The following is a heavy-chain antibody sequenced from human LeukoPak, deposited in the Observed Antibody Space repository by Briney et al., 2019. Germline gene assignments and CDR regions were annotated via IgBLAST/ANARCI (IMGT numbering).Heavy chain of an antibody. CDR1: GFTVSSNY. V-gene: IGHV3-53*01. J-gene: IGHJ3*02. CDR2: IYSGGST. D-gene: IGHD2-15*01. CDR3: AKTNVKYCSGGSCFDAFDI. Sequence: GGSLRLSCAASGFTVSSNYMSWVRQAPGKGLEWVSVIYSGGSTYYADSVKGRFTISRDSSKNTMNLQINSLRAEDTAVYYCAKTNVKYCSGGSCFDAFDIWGQGTMVTVSS.